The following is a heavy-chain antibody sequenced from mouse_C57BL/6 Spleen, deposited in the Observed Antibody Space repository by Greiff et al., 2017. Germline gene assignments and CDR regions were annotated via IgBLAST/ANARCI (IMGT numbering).Heavy chain of an antibody. V-gene: IGHV8-12*01. CDR1: GFSLSTSGMG. J-gene: IGHJ4*01. CDR2: IYCDDAK. D-gene: IGHD2-5*01. CDR3: TRRDYSNYYAMDY. Sequence: QVTLKVCGPGILQSSQTLSLSCSFSGFSLSTSGMGVSWISQPSGKGLDWLAHIYCDDAKRYNPSLKSRLTIAKDTSRNQVFLKITSVDNADTATYYCTRRDYSNYYAMDYWGQGTSVTVSS.